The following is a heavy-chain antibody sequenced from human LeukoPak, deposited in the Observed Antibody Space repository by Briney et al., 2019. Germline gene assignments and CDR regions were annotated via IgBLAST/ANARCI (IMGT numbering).Heavy chain of an antibody. V-gene: IGHV4-59*08. Sequence: SETLSLTCTVSGDSIRNYYWSWVRQPPGKGLEWIGCIYYSGSTIYNPSLTSRVTISVATSKNQFSLKLSSVTAADTAVYYCARSRAVAGYVDYWGQGTLVTASS. J-gene: IGHJ4*02. CDR3: ARSRAVAGYVDY. D-gene: IGHD6-19*01. CDR2: IYYSGST. CDR1: GDSIRNYY.